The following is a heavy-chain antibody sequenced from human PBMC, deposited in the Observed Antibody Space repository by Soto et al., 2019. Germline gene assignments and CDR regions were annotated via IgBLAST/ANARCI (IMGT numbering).Heavy chain of an antibody. J-gene: IGHJ4*02. V-gene: IGHV1-24*01. CDR2: FDPEDGET. D-gene: IGHD3-22*01. Sequence: ASVKVSCKVSGYTLTELSMHWVRQAPGKGLEWMGGFDPEDGETIYAQKFQGRVTMTEDTSTDTAYMELSSLRSEDTAVYYCATALNYYDSSGYYYVQVYFDYWGQGTLVTSPQ. CDR1: GYTLTELS. CDR3: ATALNYYDSSGYYYVQVYFDY.